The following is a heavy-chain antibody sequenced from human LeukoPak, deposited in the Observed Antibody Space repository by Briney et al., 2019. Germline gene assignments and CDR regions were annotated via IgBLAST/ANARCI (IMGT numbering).Heavy chain of an antibody. Sequence: GGSLRLSCAPSGFTFSSYSMIWVRQAPGKGLEWVSYISSSSTIYYADSVKGRFTISRDNSKNSLYLQMNSLRAEDTAVYYCARAGWSSGGYWGQGTLVTVSS. V-gene: IGHV3-48*01. J-gene: IGHJ4*02. CDR2: ISSSSTI. D-gene: IGHD6-25*01. CDR3: ARAGWSSGGY. CDR1: GFTFSSYS.